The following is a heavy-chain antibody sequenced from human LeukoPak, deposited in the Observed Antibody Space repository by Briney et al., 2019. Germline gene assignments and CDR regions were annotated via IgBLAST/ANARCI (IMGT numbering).Heavy chain of an antibody. CDR3: VKSDIVVVVLAYYFDY. Sequence: ASVKVSCKTSGYTFTNYGMHWVRQAPGQGLEWMGIINPSGGSTSYAQKFQGRVTMTRDTSTSTVYMELSSLRSEDTAVYYCVKSDIVVVVLAYYFDYWGQGTLVTVSS. V-gene: IGHV1-46*01. CDR2: INPSGGST. J-gene: IGHJ4*02. CDR1: GYTFTNYG. D-gene: IGHD2-15*01.